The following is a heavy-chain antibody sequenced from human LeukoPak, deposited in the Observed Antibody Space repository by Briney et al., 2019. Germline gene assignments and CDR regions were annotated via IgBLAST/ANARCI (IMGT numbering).Heavy chain of an antibody. V-gene: IGHV3-21*04. D-gene: IGHD3-22*01. J-gene: IGHJ4*02. CDR3: ARGEPRKYYYDSSGYYYY. CDR1: GFTFSSYS. Sequence: GGSLRLSCAASGFTFSSYSMNWVRQAPGKGLEWVSSISSSSSYIYYADSVKGRFTISRDNAKNSLYLQMNSLRAEDTAVYYCARGEPRKYYYDSSGYYYYWGQGTLVTVSS. CDR2: ISSSSSYI.